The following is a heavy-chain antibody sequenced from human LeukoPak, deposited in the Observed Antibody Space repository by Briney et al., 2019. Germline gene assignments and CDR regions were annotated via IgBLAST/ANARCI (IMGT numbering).Heavy chain of an antibody. CDR1: GFTFSDYN. Sequence: PGGSLRLSCVASGFTFSDYNMGWIRQAPGEGLEWLSYITTSGSTVYYADSVKGRFTISRDNARNSIYLQMNSLRAEGTALYYCARRSILTGGHAFDIWGQGTMVTVSS. CDR3: ARRSILTGGHAFDI. D-gene: IGHD2-21*01. V-gene: IGHV3-11*04. CDR2: ITTSGSTV. J-gene: IGHJ3*02.